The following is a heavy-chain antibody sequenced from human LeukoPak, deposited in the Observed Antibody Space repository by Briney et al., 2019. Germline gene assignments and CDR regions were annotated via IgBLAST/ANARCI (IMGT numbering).Heavy chain of an antibody. CDR2: IKQDGSEK. CDR1: GFSLSNYG. J-gene: IGHJ4*02. D-gene: IGHD3-3*01. CDR3: ARWRGTWSFDS. V-gene: IGHV3-7*05. Sequence: GGSLRLSCVASGFSLSNYGMTWVRQAPGKGLEWVANIKQDGSEKYYVDSVKGRFTISRDNAKNSLYLQLNNVSAEDTAVYHCARWRGTWSFDSGGLGTLVTVSA.